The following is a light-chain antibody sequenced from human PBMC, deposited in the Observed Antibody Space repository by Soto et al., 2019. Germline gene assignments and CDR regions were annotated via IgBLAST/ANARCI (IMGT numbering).Light chain of an antibody. Sequence: QSVLTQPASVSGSPGQSITISCTGTSSDIGTYNRVSWYQQNPGKAPKLLIYEVSNRPLGVSNRFSGSKSGHTASLTISGLQAEDETDYYCCSFTTISTYVFGTGTSVTVL. CDR1: SSDIGTYNR. V-gene: IGLV2-14*01. CDR2: EVS. CDR3: CSFTTISTYV. J-gene: IGLJ1*01.